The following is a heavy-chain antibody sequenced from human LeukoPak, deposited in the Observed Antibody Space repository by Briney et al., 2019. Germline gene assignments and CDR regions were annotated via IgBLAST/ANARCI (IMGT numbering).Heavy chain of an antibody. D-gene: IGHD2-2*01. Sequence: GASVKVSCKASGYTFTGYYMHWVRQAPGQGLEWMGWINPNSGGTNYAQKFQGRVTMTRDTSISTAYMELSRLRSEDTAVYYCARDARHRYCSSSSCYRGWLDPWGQGTPVTVSS. CDR2: INPNSGGT. J-gene: IGHJ5*02. CDR1: GYTFTGYY. V-gene: IGHV1-2*02. CDR3: ARDARHRYCSSSSCYRGWLDP.